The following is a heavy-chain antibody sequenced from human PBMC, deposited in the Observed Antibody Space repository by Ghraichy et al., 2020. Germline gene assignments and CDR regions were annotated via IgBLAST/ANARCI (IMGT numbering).Heavy chain of an antibody. CDR3: ARQKTGSLWESVKGGWFDP. V-gene: IGHV4-39*01. CDR1: GGSISSSSYY. CDR2: IYYSGST. Sequence: SQTLSLTCTVSGGSISSSSYYWGWIRQPPGKGLEWIGSIYYSGSTYYNPSLKSRVTISVDTSKNQFSLKLSSVTAADTAVYYCARQKTGSLWESVKGGWFDPWGQGTLVTVSS. D-gene: IGHD3-9*01. J-gene: IGHJ5*02.